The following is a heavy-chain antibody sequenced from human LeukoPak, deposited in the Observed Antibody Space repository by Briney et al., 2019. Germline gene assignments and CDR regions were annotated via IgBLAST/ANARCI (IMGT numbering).Heavy chain of an antibody. Sequence: EVSLRLSCAASGFTFSSYGMHWVRQAPGKGLEWVSVISSDGSNKYYADSVKGRFTISRDNTKNTLYLQMNSLRAEDTAVFYCANENYYDSSGYLDSWGQGTLVTVSS. CDR2: ISSDGSNK. V-gene: IGHV3-30*18. J-gene: IGHJ4*02. CDR3: ANENYYDSSGYLDS. D-gene: IGHD3-22*01. CDR1: GFTFSSYG.